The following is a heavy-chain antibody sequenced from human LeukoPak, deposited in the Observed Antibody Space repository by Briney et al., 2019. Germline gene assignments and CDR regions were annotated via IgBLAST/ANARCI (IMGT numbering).Heavy chain of an antibody. CDR1: GFTYSDCT. J-gene: IGHJ4*02. Sequence: PGGSLRLSCAASGFTYSDCTMSWVRQVPGKGLEWVSTARPSGGDTYYADSVKGRFTISRDNSKNTLYLQMNSLRAEDTAVYYCAKEGGSYPRSDFDYWGQGTLVTVSS. D-gene: IGHD1-26*01. V-gene: IGHV3-23*01. CDR3: AKEGGSYPRSDFDY. CDR2: ARPSGGDT.